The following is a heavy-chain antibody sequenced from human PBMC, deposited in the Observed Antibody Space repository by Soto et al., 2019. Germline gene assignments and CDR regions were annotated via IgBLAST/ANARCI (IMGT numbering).Heavy chain of an antibody. CDR3: MLGSGWKDFDY. J-gene: IGHJ4*02. V-gene: IGHV4-39*01. CDR1: GGSISSSSYY. Sequence: SETLSLTCTVSGGSISSSSYYWGWIRQPPGKGLEWIGSIYYSGSTYYNPSLKGRVTISVDTSKNQFSLKLSSVTAADTAVYYCMLGSGWKDFDYWGQGTLVTVSS. D-gene: IGHD3-22*01. CDR2: IYYSGST.